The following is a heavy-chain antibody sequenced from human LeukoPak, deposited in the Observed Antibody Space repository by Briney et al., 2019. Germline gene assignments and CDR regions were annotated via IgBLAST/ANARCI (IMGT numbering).Heavy chain of an antibody. CDR1: GGSFSGYY. Sequence: SETLSLTCAVYGGSFSGYYWSWIRQPPGKGLEWIGYIYYSGSTNYNPSLKSRVTISVDTSKNQFSLKLSSVTAADTAIYYCARVKTTVTTVFDYWGQGTLVTVSS. V-gene: IGHV4-59*08. CDR2: IYYSGST. D-gene: IGHD4-17*01. J-gene: IGHJ4*02. CDR3: ARVKTTVTTVFDY.